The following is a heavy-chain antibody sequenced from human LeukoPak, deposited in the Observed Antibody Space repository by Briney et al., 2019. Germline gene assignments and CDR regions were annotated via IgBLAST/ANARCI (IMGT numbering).Heavy chain of an antibody. CDR3: ARDGWFGDYNWFDP. J-gene: IGHJ5*02. CDR1: GFTFSSYA. V-gene: IGHV3-23*01. Sequence: GGSLRLSCAASGFTFSSYAMSWVRQAPGKGLVWVSVISASGGSTYYADSVKGRFTISRDNSKNTVYLQMNSLRAEDTAMYYCARDGWFGDYNWFDPWGQGTLINVSS. D-gene: IGHD3-10*01. CDR2: ISASGGST.